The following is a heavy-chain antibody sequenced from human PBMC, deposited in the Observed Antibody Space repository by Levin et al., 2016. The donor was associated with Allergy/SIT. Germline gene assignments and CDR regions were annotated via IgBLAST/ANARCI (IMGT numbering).Heavy chain of an antibody. D-gene: IGHD3-10*01. CDR3: ARWFYFGSGNHGYYYGMDV. V-gene: IGHV5-10-1*01. J-gene: IGHJ6*02. Sequence: VRQMPGKGLEWMGKIDPSDSYTNYSPSFQGHVTISADKSISTADLQWSSLKASDTAMYYCARWFYFGSGNHGYYYGMDVWGQGTTVTVSS. CDR2: IDPSDSYT.